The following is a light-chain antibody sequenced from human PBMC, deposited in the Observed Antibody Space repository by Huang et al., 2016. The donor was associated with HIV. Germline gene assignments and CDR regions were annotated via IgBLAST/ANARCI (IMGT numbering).Light chain of an antibody. V-gene: IGKV3-20*01. CDR1: QSVSSSY. CDR2: GAS. J-gene: IGKJ2*01. Sequence: EIVLTQSPGTLSLSPGERATLSCRASQSVSSSYLAWYQQKPGQAHRLPIYGASGRATGIPDRFSGSGSGTDFTLTISRLEPEDFAVYYCQQYGSSPPGTFGQGTKLEIK. CDR3: QQYGSSPPGT.